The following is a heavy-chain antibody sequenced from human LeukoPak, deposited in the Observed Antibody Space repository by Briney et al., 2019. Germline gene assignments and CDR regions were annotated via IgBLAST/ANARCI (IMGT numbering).Heavy chain of an antibody. J-gene: IGHJ4*02. CDR3: ARVYGSGSYPWNANFDY. CDR1: GFTFISYS. CDR2: INSGSSTM. V-gene: IGHV3-48*01. Sequence: PGGSLRLSCAASGFTFISYSMTWVRQAPGKGLEWVSYINSGSSTMYYADSVKGRFTISRDNGKTSLYLQMNSLRAEDTAVYYCARVYGSGSYPWNANFDYWGQGTLVTVSS. D-gene: IGHD3-10*01.